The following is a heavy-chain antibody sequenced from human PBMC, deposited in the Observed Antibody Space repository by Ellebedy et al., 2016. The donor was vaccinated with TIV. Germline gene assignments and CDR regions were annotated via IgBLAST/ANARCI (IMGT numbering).Heavy chain of an antibody. Sequence: GESLKISCAASGFTFSSYWMSWVRQAPGKGLEWVANIKQDGSEKYYVDSVKGRFTISRDNAKNSLCLQMNSLRAEDTAVYYCARGSPNGGYYFDYWGQGTLVTVSS. V-gene: IGHV3-7*01. D-gene: IGHD4-23*01. CDR3: ARGSPNGGYYFDY. CDR2: IKQDGSEK. CDR1: GFTFSSYW. J-gene: IGHJ4*02.